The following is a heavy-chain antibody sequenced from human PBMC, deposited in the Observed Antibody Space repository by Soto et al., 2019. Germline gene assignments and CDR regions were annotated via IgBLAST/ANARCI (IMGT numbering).Heavy chain of an antibody. CDR3: AKSVAFGYSNYYFDY. V-gene: IGHV3-30*18. CDR2: ISYDGSNK. D-gene: IGHD4-4*01. CDR1: GFTFSSYG. Sequence: GGSLRLSCAASGFTFSSYGMHWVRQAPGKGLEGVAVISYDGSNKYYADSVKGRFTISRDNSKNTLYLQMNSLRAEDTAVYYCAKSVAFGYSNYYFDYWGQGTLVTVSS. J-gene: IGHJ4*02.